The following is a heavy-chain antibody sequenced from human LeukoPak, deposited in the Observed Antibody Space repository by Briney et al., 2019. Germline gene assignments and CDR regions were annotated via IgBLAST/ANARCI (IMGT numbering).Heavy chain of an antibody. V-gene: IGHV1-2*02. CDR1: GYTFTGYY. CDR2: INPNSSGT. Sequence: GASVKVSCKASGYTFTGYYMHWVRQAPGQGLEWMGWINPNSSGTNYARKFQGRVTMTWDTSISTAYMELSRLRSDDTAVYYCAREDSGGWYGAFDYWGQGTLVTVSS. J-gene: IGHJ4*02. D-gene: IGHD6-19*01. CDR3: AREDSGGWYGAFDY.